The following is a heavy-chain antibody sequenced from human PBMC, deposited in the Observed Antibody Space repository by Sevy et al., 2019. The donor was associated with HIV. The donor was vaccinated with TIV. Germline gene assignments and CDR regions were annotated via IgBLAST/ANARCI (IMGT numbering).Heavy chain of an antibody. CDR2: ISYDGSNK. Sequence: GGSLRLSCAASGFTFSTYGMHWVRQAPGKGLEWVAVISYDGSNKCSADSVKGRFTISRDNSKNTVSLQMNSLRAEDTAMYYCAKDPSAYSSTWGVNWFDPWGQGTLVTVSS. CDR3: AKDPSAYSSTWGVNWFDP. V-gene: IGHV3-30*18. CDR1: GFTFSTYG. D-gene: IGHD6-13*01. J-gene: IGHJ5*02.